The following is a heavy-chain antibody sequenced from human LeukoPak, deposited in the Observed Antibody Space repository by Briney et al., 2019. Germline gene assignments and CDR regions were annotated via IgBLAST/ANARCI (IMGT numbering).Heavy chain of an antibody. Sequence: PGGSLRLSCAASGFTFSSYSMTWVRQAPGKGLEWVANIRQDGSEKHYVDSVKGRFNISRDNAKNSLYLQMNSLRAEDTAVYFCARDRYWGQGTLVTVSS. CDR2: IRQDGSEK. CDR1: GFTFSSYS. CDR3: ARDRY. V-gene: IGHV3-7*01. J-gene: IGHJ4*02.